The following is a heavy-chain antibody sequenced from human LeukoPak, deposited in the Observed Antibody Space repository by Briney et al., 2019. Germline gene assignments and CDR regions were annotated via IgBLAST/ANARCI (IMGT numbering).Heavy chain of an antibody. V-gene: IGHV4-38-2*02. Sequence: SETLSLTCTVSGSSITRGYYWGWIRQPPGEGLEWIGEIYHSGSTNYNPSLKSRVTISVDKSKNQFSLKLNSVTAADTAVYYCARPSPRSVGDITGLDFDYWGQGTLVTVSS. CDR3: ARPSPRSVGDITGLDFDY. CDR1: GSSITRGYY. CDR2: IYHSGST. J-gene: IGHJ4*02. D-gene: IGHD1-26*01.